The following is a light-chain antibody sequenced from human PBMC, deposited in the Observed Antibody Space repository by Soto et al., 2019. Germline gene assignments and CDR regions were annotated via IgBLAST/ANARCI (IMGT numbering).Light chain of an antibody. Sequence: QSVLTQPASVSGSPGQSITISGTGTSSDVGGYKYVSWYQQHPGKAPKLMIYEVSNRPSGVSNRFSGSKSGNTASLTISGLQAEDEADYYCSSYTSSSTTLYVFGTGTKLTVL. CDR3: SSYTSSSTTLYV. CDR1: SSDVGGYKY. CDR2: EVS. J-gene: IGLJ1*01. V-gene: IGLV2-14*01.